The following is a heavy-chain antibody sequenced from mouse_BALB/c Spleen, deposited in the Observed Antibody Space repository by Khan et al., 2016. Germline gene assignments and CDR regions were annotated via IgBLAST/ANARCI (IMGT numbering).Heavy chain of an antibody. CDR2: ISYSGST. Sequence: EVQLKQSGPGLVKPSQSLSLTCTVTGYSITSDYAWNWIRQFPGNKLEWMGYISYSGSTSYNPSLKRRISITRDTSKNQFFLQLNSVTTEDTATYYCASRDYDYYFDYWGHGTTLTVSS. CDR1: GYSITSDYA. V-gene: IGHV3-2*02. CDR3: ASRDYDYYFDY. J-gene: IGHJ2*01. D-gene: IGHD2-4*01.